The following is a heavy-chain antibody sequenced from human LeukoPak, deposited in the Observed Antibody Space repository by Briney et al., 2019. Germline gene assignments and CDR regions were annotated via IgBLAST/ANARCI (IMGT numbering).Heavy chain of an antibody. CDR3: ARLGGELLRPADY. CDR1: VYSFISYD. J-gene: IGHJ4*02. Sequence: GASVKVSCKASVYSFISYDINWVRQATGQGLDWVGWLNVNTGNTAYAEKFQGRITITRDTSMRTVHMELSSLRSDDTAVFYCARLGGELLRPADYWGQGTLVTVSS. V-gene: IGHV1-8*01. D-gene: IGHD1-26*01. CDR2: LNVNTGNT.